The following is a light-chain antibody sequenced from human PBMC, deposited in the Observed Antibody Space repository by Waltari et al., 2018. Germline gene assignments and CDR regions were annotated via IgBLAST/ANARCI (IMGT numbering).Light chain of an antibody. Sequence: QSALTQPASVSGTPGQSITISCSGTTSDVGSYDLVSWYQPHPGEAPKLLICEGFKRPPDTSSRFSGAKSGSTASLTISGLQPEDEADYYCCSYAGRGTYVFGSGTKVTVL. CDR2: EGF. CDR1: TSDVGSYDL. CDR3: CSYAGRGTYV. V-gene: IGLV2-23*01. J-gene: IGLJ1*01.